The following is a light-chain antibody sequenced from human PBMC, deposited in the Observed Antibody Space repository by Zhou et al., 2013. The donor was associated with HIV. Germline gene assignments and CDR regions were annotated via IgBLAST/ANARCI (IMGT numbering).Light chain of an antibody. CDR1: QSIGTW. V-gene: IGKV1-5*03. CDR3: QQYNSYWT. CDR2: KAS. Sequence: DIQMTQSPSSLSASVGDRVTITCRASQSIGTWLAWYQHKAGTAPKLLIYKASTLQSGVPPRFSGSGSGTEFTLTISSLQPDDFATYYCQQYNSYWTFGQGTKVEIK. J-gene: IGKJ1*01.